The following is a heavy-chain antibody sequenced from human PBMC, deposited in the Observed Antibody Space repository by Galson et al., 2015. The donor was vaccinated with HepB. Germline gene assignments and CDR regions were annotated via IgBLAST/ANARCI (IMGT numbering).Heavy chain of an antibody. J-gene: IGHJ6*02. V-gene: IGHV3-30*18. D-gene: IGHD6-13*01. Sequence: SLRLSCAASGFTFSSYGMHWVRQAPGKGLEWVAVISYDGSNKYYADSVKGRFTISRDNSKNTLYLQMNSLRAEDTAVYYCAKDIGGSSWYPYYYYGMDVWGQGTTVTVSS. CDR2: ISYDGSNK. CDR1: GFTFSSYG. CDR3: AKDIGGSSWYPYYYYGMDV.